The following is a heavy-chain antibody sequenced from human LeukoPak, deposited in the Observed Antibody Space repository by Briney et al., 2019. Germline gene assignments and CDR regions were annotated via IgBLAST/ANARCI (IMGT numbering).Heavy chain of an antibody. CDR1: GFTFSSDW. J-gene: IGHJ3*02. CDR3: ARGSAGYYYDRRYI. CDR2: IKQEGSEK. Sequence: PGGSLRLSCAASGFTFSSDWMSWVRQAPGKGLEWVAHIKQEGSEKYYVESVKGGFTISRDNAKKSLYLQMNSLTAEDTAVYYCARGSAGYYYDRRYIWGQGTMVTVSS. V-gene: IGHV3-7*01. D-gene: IGHD3-22*01.